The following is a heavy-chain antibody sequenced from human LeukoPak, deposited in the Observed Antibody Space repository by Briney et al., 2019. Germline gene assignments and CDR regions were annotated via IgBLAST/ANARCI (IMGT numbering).Heavy chain of an antibody. D-gene: IGHD4-17*01. CDR2: IYPGDSDT. CDR1: GYSFTSYW. Sequence: GESLKISCKVSGYSFTSYWIAWVRQMPGKRLEWMGIIYPGDSDTRYSPSFQGQVTISADKSISTAYLQWSSLKASDTAMYYCARGDYGDYRVFYTLFDYWGQGTLVTVSS. CDR3: ARGDYGDYRVFYTLFDY. V-gene: IGHV5-51*01. J-gene: IGHJ4*02.